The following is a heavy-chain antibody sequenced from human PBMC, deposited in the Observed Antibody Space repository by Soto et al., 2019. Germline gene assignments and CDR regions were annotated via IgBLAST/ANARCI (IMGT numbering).Heavy chain of an antibody. J-gene: IGHJ4*02. CDR2: IKQDGSEK. Sequence: GGSLRLSCAASGFTFSSYRMSWVRQAPGKGLEWVANIKQDGSEKYYVDSVKGRFTISRDNAKNSLYLQMNSLRAEDTAVYYCARGLSGWDPYYFDYWGQGTLVTVSS. V-gene: IGHV3-7*01. CDR1: GFTFSSYR. D-gene: IGHD6-19*01. CDR3: ARGLSGWDPYYFDY.